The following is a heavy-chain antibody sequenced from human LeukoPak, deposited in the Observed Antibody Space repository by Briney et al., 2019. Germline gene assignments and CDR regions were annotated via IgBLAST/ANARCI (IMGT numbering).Heavy chain of an antibody. J-gene: IGHJ4*02. Sequence: ASVKVSCKASGGTFSSYAISWVRQATGQGLEWMGRIIPILGIANYAQKFQGRVTITADKSTSTAYMELSSLRSEDTAVYYCASGAYSGSYPTRSLGDWGQGTLVTVSS. D-gene: IGHD1-26*01. V-gene: IGHV1-69*04. CDR2: IIPILGIA. CDR1: GGTFSSYA. CDR3: ASGAYSGSYPTRSLGD.